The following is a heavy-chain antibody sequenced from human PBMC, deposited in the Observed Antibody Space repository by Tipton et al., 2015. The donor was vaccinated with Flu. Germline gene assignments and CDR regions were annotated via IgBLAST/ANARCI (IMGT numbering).Heavy chain of an antibody. D-gene: IGHD3-10*01. J-gene: IGHJ6*02. V-gene: IGHV4-38-2*02. CDR1: GYSISSGYY. CDR3: ARDPATDDYGLGSHFDGMDV. Sequence: LRLSCTVSGYSISSGYYWGWIRQPPGKGLEWIGSIYHSGSTYYNPSLKSRVTISVDTSKNQFSLKLSSVTAADTAVYYCARDPATDDYGLGSHFDGMDVWGQGTTVTVSS. CDR2: IYHSGST.